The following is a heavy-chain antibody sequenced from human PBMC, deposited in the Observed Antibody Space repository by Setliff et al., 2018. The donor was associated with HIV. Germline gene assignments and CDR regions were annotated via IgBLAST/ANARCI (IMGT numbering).Heavy chain of an antibody. Sequence: KASETLSLTCTVSGGSISSSYWTWTRQPPGKGLEWIGNIHYSGSTNYNPSLKSRVTISMDTSKNQFSLNLNSVTATDTAVYYCAKRTFGSGRLDPWGQGTLVTVSS. CDR2: IHYSGST. D-gene: IGHD3-16*01. CDR3: AKRTFGSGRLDP. V-gene: IGHV4-59*08. CDR1: GGSISSSY. J-gene: IGHJ5*02.